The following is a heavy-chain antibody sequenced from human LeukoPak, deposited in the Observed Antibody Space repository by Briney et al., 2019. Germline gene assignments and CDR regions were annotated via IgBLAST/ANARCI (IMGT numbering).Heavy chain of an antibody. CDR2: IYYSGST. CDR1: GGSISSSSYY. Sequence: PSETLSLTCTVSGGSISSSSYYWSWIRQPPGKGLEWIGYIYYSGSTNYNPSLKSRVTISVDTSKNQFSLKLSSVTAADTAVYYCARGSGYSYGLDYWGQGTLVTVSS. V-gene: IGHV4-61*01. CDR3: ARGSGYSYGLDY. D-gene: IGHD5-18*01. J-gene: IGHJ4*02.